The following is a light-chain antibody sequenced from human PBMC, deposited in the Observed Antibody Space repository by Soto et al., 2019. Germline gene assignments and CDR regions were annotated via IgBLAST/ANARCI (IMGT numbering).Light chain of an antibody. CDR2: GAS. J-gene: IGKJ2*01. CDR1: QAIRND. CDR3: LQDYNYPYT. V-gene: IGKV1-6*01. Sequence: AIKMTQSPSFLSASLGDSVTFTCRASQAIRNDLGWYQQKPGKAPKLLIFGASTLQSGVPSRFSGSGSGTDFTLTISSLQPEDFATYYCLQDYNYPYTFGQGTKLELK.